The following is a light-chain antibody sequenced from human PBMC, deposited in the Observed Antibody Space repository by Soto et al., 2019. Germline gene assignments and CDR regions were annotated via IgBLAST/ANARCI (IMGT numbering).Light chain of an antibody. CDR1: QSISSY. V-gene: IGKV1-39*01. J-gene: IGKJ2*01. CDR3: QQSYSALYT. CDR2: AAS. Sequence: DIQMTQSPSSLSASVGDRVTITCRASQSISSYLNWYQQKPGKAPKLLIYAASSLQSGVPSRFSGSGSGTDFTLTISSLQPEESATYYCQQSYSALYTFGQGTKLEIK.